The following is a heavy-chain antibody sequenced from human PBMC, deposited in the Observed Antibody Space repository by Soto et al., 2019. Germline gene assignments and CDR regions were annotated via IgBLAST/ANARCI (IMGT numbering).Heavy chain of an antibody. CDR3: ASSTTVNTYYYYGMDV. D-gene: IGHD4-4*01. CDR1: GGTFRSYA. J-gene: IGHJ6*02. V-gene: IGHV1-69*12. Sequence: QVQLVQSGAEVKKPGSSVKVSCKASGGTFRSYAISWVRQAPGQGLEWMGGIIPIFGTANYAQKFQGRVTITADESTSIAYMELSSLRSEDTAVYYCASSTTVNTYYYYGMDVWGQGTTVTVSS. CDR2: IIPIFGTA.